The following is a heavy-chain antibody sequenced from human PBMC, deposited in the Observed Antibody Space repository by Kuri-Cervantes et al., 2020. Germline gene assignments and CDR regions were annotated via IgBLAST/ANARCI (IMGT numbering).Heavy chain of an antibody. J-gene: IGHJ1*01. CDR2: IVVGSGNT. CDR3: AAAQSVVPGPFQH. Sequence: SVKVSCKASGYTFTSSAVQWVRQARGQRLEWIGWIVVGSGNTNYAQKFQERVTITRDMSTSTAYMELSSLRSEDTAVYHCAAAQSVVPGPFQHWGQGTLVTVSS. D-gene: IGHD2-15*01. CDR1: GYTFTSSA. V-gene: IGHV1-58*01.